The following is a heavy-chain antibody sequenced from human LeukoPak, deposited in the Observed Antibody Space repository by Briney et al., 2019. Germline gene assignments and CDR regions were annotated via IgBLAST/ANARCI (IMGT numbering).Heavy chain of an antibody. CDR1: GCTFSSYA. J-gene: IGHJ4*02. D-gene: IGHD5-18*01. V-gene: IGHV3-48*01. CDR3: AREGDTAMVTYFDY. Sequence: GGSLRLSCAAPGCTFSSYAMNWVRQAPGKGLEWVSAISGSSSTIYYADSVKGRFTISRDNAKNSLYLQMNSLRAEDTAVYYCAREGDTAMVTYFDYWGQGTLVTVSS. CDR2: ISGSSSTI.